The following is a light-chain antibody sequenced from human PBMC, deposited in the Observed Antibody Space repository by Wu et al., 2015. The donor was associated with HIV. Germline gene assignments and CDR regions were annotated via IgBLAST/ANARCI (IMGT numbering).Light chain of an antibody. CDR3: QQSYSTPPVT. CDR2: AAS. CDR1: QGISSY. J-gene: IGKJ4*01. V-gene: IGKV1-9*01. Sequence: IQLTQSPSSLSASVGDRVTITCRASQGISSYLAWYQQKPGKAPKLLIYAASTLQSGVPSRFSGSGSGTDFTLTISSLQPEDVATYYCQQSYSTPPVTFGGGTKVEIK.